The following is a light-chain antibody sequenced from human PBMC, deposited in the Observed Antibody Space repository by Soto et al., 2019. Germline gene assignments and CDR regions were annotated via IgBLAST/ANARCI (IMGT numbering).Light chain of an antibody. V-gene: IGLV1-44*01. CDR3: VAWDDSLNGVV. CDR1: TSNIGSNI. J-gene: IGLJ2*01. Sequence: QSVLTQPPSASGTPGQGVTISCSGSTSNIGSNIVNWYQQLPGTAPKLLIYNNNQRPSGVPDRFSGSKSGTSASLAISGLQSEDEADYYCVAWDDSLNGVVFGGGTKLTVL. CDR2: NNN.